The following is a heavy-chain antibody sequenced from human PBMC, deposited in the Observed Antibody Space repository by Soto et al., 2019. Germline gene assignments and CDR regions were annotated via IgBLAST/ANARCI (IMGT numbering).Heavy chain of an antibody. J-gene: IGHJ3*02. CDR2: IYYSGST. V-gene: IGHV4-59*01. CDR1: GGSISSYY. Sequence: SETLSLTCTVSGGSISSYYWSWIRQPPGKGLEWIGYIYYSGSTNYNPSLKSRVTISVDTSKNQFSLKLSSVTAADTAVYYCARVGQQLVPSAFDIWGQGTMVTASS. CDR3: ARVGQQLVPSAFDI. D-gene: IGHD6-13*01.